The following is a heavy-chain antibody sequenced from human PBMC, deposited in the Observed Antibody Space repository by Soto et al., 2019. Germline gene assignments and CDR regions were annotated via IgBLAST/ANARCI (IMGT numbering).Heavy chain of an antibody. Sequence: EVQLVESGGGLVQPGGSLRLSCTASGFTFGSYWMHWVRQAPGKGLVWVSRINGEGSTTTYADSVKGRFTISRDNAKNTLCLQMNSLRVEDTAVFYCVRGYGSGGGDYWGQGTLVTVSS. J-gene: IGHJ4*02. CDR2: INGEGSTT. V-gene: IGHV3-74*01. D-gene: IGHD6-19*01. CDR1: GFTFGSYW. CDR3: VRGYGSGGGDY.